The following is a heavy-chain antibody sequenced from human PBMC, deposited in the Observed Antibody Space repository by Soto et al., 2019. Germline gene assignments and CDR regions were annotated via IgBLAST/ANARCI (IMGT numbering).Heavy chain of an antibody. CDR2: IIPIFGTA. J-gene: IGHJ3*02. V-gene: IGHV1-69*13. CDR1: GGTFSSYA. D-gene: IGHD3-16*01. CDR3: ARDRIMITFGGVTTRSHDAFDI. Sequence: SVKVSCKASGGTFSSYAISWVRQAPGQGLEWMGGIIPIFGTANYAQKFQGRVTITADESTSTAYMELSSLRSEDTAVYYCARDRIMITFGGVTTRSHDAFDIWGQGTMVTVSS.